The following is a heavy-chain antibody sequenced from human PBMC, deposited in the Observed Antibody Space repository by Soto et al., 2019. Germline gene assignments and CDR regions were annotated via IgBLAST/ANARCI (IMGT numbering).Heavy chain of an antibody. D-gene: IGHD2-2*01. CDR3: ARANEVPAGLGLYYFDY. CDR1: GGSIRSGGYD. Sequence: QLQESGPGLVKPLQTLSLTCTVSGGSIRSGGYDWTWIRQLPGRGLEWIGSIYYTGRTYYNPSLRSRVSISVDTSKNQFSLEVNSVTAADTAVYYCARANEVPAGLGLYYFDYWGQGSLLTVSS. CDR2: IYYTGRT. V-gene: IGHV4-31*03. J-gene: IGHJ4*02.